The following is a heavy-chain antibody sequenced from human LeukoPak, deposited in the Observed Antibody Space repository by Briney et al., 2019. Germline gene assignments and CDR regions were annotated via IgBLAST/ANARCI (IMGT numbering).Heavy chain of an antibody. CDR3: AREVSGSYSGFDY. CDR2: IYYSGST. J-gene: IGHJ4*02. Sequence: SQTLSLTCTVSGGSISSGGYYWSWIRQHPGKGLEWIGYIYYSGSTYYNPSLKSRVTISVDTSKNQFSLKLSSVTAADTAVYYCAREVSGSYSGFDYWGQGTLVTVSS. CDR1: GGSISSGGYY. V-gene: IGHV4-31*03. D-gene: IGHD1-26*01.